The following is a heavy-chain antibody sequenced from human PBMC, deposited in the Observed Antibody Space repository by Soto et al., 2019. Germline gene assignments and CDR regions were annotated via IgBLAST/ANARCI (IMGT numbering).Heavy chain of an antibody. J-gene: IGHJ4*02. CDR2: ISYDGSSK. D-gene: IGHD1-26*01. CDR3: ARGAWELLDY. CDR1: GFTFSSYA. V-gene: IGHV3-30-3*01. Sequence: QVQLVESGGGVVQPGRSLRLSCAASGFTFSSYAMHWVRQAPGKGLVWVAVISYDGSSKYYPESVKGRFTISRDNSKNTLYLKMNSLRAEDTAVYYWARGAWELLDYWGEGTLVTVPS.